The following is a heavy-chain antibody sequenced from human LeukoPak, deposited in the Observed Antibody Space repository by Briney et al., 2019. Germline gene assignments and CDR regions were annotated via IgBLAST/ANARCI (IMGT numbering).Heavy chain of an antibody. CDR3: ARGHNWFDP. CDR1: GGSFSGYY. J-gene: IGHJ5*02. CDR2: ISSSGSTI. Sequence: LSLTCAVYGGSFSGYYMSWIRQAPGKGLEWVSYISSSGSTIYYADSVKGRFTISRDNAKNSLYLQMNSLRAEDTAVYYCARGHNWFDPWGQGTLVTVSS. V-gene: IGHV3-11*01.